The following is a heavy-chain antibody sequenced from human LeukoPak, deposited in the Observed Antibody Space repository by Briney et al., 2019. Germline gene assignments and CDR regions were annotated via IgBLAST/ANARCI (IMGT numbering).Heavy chain of an antibody. CDR1: GFTFSSYD. CDR2: ISSSSSTI. J-gene: IGHJ4*02. Sequence: GGSLRLSCAASGFTFSSYDMNWARQAPGEGREWVSYISSSSSTIYYADSVRGRFTISRDNAKNSLYLQMNGLRDEDTAVYYCARGSVAEAGSLMKYWGQGTLVTVSS. CDR3: ARGSVAEAGSLMKY. V-gene: IGHV3-48*02. D-gene: IGHD6-19*01.